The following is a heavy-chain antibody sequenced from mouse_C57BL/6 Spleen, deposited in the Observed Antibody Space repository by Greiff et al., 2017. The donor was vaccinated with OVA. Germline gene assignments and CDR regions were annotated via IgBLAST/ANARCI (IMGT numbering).Heavy chain of an antibody. J-gene: IGHJ3*01. D-gene: IGHD2-3*01. CDR2: IHPRSGNT. Sequence: QVQLQQSGAELARPGASVKLSCKASGYTFTSYGISWVKQRTGQGLEWIGEIHPRSGNTYYNEKFKGKATLTVDKSSSTAYMELRSLTSEDSAVYYCARCFYASYPFAYWGQGTLVTVSA. CDR1: GYTFTSYG. CDR3: ARCFYASYPFAY. V-gene: IGHV1-81*01.